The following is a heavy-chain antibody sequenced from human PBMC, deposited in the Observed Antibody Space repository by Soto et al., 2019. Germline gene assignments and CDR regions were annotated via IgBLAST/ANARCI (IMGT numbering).Heavy chain of an antibody. CDR2: IYYSGST. CDR1: GGSISSGGYY. CDR3: ARGSGYDSLLDY. Sequence: PSETLSLTCTVSGGSISSGGYYWSWIRQHPGKGLEWIGYIYYSGSTYYNPSLKSRVTISVDTSKNQFSLKLSSVTAADTAVYYCARGSGYDSLLDYWGQGTLVTVSS. J-gene: IGHJ4*02. V-gene: IGHV4-31*03. D-gene: IGHD5-12*01.